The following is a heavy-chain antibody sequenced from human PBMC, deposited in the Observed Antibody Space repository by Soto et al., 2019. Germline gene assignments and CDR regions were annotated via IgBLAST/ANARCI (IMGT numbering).Heavy chain of an antibody. CDR3: ARASRSPLITGTTRGWFDP. Sequence: PXGTLSLTCAVYGGSFSGYYWSWIRQPPGKGLEWIGEINHSGSTNYNPSLKSRVTISVDTSKNQFSLKLSSVTAADTAVYYCARASRSPLITGTTRGWFDPWGQGTLVTVSS. J-gene: IGHJ5*02. V-gene: IGHV4-34*01. D-gene: IGHD1-7*01. CDR1: GGSFSGYY. CDR2: INHSGST.